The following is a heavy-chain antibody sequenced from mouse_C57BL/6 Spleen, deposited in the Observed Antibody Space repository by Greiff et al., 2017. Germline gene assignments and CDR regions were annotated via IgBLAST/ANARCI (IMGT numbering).Heavy chain of an antibody. CDR2: IRNKANGYTT. D-gene: IGHD4-1*02. J-gene: IGHJ3*01. CDR1: GFTFTDYY. V-gene: IGHV7-3*01. Sequence: EVKVVESGGGLVQPGGSLSLSCAASGFTFTDYYMSWVRQPPGKALEWLGFIRNKANGYTTEYSASVKGRFTISRDNSQSILYLQMNALRAEDSATYYCARSSTGTAWFAYWGQGTLVTVSA. CDR3: ARSSTGTAWFAY.